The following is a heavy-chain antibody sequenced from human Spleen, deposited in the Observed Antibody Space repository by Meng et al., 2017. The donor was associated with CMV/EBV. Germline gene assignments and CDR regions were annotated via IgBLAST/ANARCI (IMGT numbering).Heavy chain of an antibody. D-gene: IGHD1-26*01. CDR1: GFTVSSNY. Sequence: GESLKISCAASGFTVSSNYMSWVRQAPGKGLEWVSVIYSGGSTYYADSVKGRFTISRDNSKNSLYLQMNGLRPEDTALFYCAKDIESGSFHPYYYYGMDVWGQGTTVTVSS. V-gene: IGHV3-53*05. CDR2: IYSGGST. J-gene: IGHJ6*02. CDR3: AKDIESGSFHPYYYYGMDV.